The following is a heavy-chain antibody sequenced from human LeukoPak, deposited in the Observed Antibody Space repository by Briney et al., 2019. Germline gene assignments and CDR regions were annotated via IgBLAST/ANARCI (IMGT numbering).Heavy chain of an antibody. CDR3: ASFYYDSSGYDAFDI. V-gene: IGHV1-69*04. CDR2: IIPILGIT. Sequence: SVKVSCKASGGTFNNYAINWVRQAPGQGLEWMGSIIPILGITNYAQKFQGRVTITADKSTSTAYMELSSLRSEDTAVYSCASFYYDSSGYDAFDIWGQGTMVTVSS. D-gene: IGHD3-22*01. CDR1: GGTFNNYA. J-gene: IGHJ3*02.